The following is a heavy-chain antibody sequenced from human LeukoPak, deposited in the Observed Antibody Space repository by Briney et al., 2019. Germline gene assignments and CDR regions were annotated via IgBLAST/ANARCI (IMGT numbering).Heavy chain of an antibody. V-gene: IGHV3-23*01. CDR1: GFTFSSSA. J-gene: IGHJ4*02. CDR3: AKPMVRGVIITNFDY. CDR2: ISASGGST. Sequence: GGSLRLSCAASGFTFSSSAMSWVRQVPGKGLEWVSGISASGGSTSYADSVRGRFTISRDNSKNTLYVQMNSLRDEDTAVYYCAKPMVRGVIITNFDYWGQGTLVTVSS. D-gene: IGHD3-10*01.